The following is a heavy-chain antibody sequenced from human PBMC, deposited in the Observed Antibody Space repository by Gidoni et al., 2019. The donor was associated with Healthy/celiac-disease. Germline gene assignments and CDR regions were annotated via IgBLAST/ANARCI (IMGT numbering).Heavy chain of an antibody. CDR1: GFTFSTYS. J-gene: IGHJ6*02. D-gene: IGHD3-3*01. CDR3: ARWGGYYDYYYYGMDV. V-gene: IGHV3-30-3*01. Sequence: VQLVESGGGVVQPGRSLRLSCAASGFTFSTYSMHWVRQAPGKGLEWVAVISYDGSNKYYADSVKGRFTISRDNSKNTLYLQMNSLRAEDTDVYYCARWGGYYDYYYYGMDVWGQETTVTVSS. CDR2: ISYDGSNK.